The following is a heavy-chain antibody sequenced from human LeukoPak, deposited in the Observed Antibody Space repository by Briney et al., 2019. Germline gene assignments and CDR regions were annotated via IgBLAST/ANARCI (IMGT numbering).Heavy chain of an antibody. Sequence: PGGSLRLSCAAPGFTFSGYGMHWVRQAPGKGLEWVAVIWYDGSNKYYADSVKGRFTISRDNSKNTLYLQMNSLRAEDTAVYYCARDFSTEGASDIWGQGTMVTVSS. D-gene: IGHD3-3*01. CDR1: GFTFSGYG. V-gene: IGHV3-33*01. J-gene: IGHJ3*02. CDR2: IWYDGSNK. CDR3: ARDFSTEGASDI.